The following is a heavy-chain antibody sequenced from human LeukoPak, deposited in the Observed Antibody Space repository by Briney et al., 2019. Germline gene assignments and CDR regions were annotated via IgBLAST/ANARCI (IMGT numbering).Heavy chain of an antibody. CDR3: AKVQVGGVFDT. Sequence: GGSLRLSCAASGFTFSSYGVTWVRQAPGKGLEWVSAISGSGGSKYADSVKGRFTISRDNSKNTLFLQMNSLRAEDTAVYYCAKVQVGGVFDTWGQGTLVTVSS. CDR1: GFTFSSYG. D-gene: IGHD2-8*02. V-gene: IGHV3-23*01. J-gene: IGHJ5*02. CDR2: ISGSGGS.